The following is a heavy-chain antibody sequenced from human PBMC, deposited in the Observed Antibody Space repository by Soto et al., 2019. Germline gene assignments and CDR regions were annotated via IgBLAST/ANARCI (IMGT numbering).Heavy chain of an antibody. Sequence: SETLSLTCTVSGGSISSSSYYWGWIRQPPGKGLEWIGSIYYSGSTYYNPSLKSRVTISVDTSKNQFSLKLSSVTAADTAVYYCATTPYYYDSSGYYLFDYWGQGTLVTVSS. CDR2: IYYSGST. CDR1: GGSISSSSYY. J-gene: IGHJ4*02. V-gene: IGHV4-39*01. CDR3: ATTPYYYDSSGYYLFDY. D-gene: IGHD3-22*01.